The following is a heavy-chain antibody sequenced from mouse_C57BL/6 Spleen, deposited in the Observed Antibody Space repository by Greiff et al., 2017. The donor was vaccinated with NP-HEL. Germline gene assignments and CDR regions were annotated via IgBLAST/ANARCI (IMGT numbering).Heavy chain of an antibody. CDR2: IWSGGST. V-gene: IGHV2-2*01. D-gene: IGHD1-1*01. J-gene: IGHJ3*01. Sequence: QVQLQQSGPGLVQPSQCLSITCTVSGFSLTSYGVHWVRQSPGKGLEWLGVIWSGGSTDYTAAFLSRLSIRTDNSKSKVFFKMNSLQAEDTAIYYCARPIYGSSYGFAYWGQGTLVTVSA. CDR1: GFSLTSYG. CDR3: ARPIYGSSYGFAY.